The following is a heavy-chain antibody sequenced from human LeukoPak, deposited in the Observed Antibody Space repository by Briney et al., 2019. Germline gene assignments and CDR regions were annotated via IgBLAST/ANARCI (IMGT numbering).Heavy chain of an antibody. Sequence: GGSLRLSCAASGFTFSDYYMSWIRQAPGKGLEGVSYISSSGSTIYYADSVKGRFTISRDNAKNSLYLQMNSLRAEDTAVYYCASPYSSSWLPDAFDIWGQGTMVTVSS. V-gene: IGHV3-11*01. D-gene: IGHD6-13*01. CDR2: ISSSGSTI. CDR1: GFTFSDYY. CDR3: ASPYSSSWLPDAFDI. J-gene: IGHJ3*02.